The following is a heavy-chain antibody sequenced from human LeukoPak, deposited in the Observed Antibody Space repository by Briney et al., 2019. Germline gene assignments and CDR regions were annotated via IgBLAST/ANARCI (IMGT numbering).Heavy chain of an antibody. J-gene: IGHJ4*02. Sequence: ASVKVSCKSSAYTFTHYYMHWVRQAPGQGLEWMGWIKPYNGGTHYAQKFQGRVNMTLDTSISTGYMELSSLSSDDTAIYFCARVDGGEWYYFDYWGQGTLVTVFS. CDR2: IKPYNGGT. CDR1: AYTFTHYY. CDR3: ARVDGGEWYYFDY. V-gene: IGHV1-2*02. D-gene: IGHD2-8*02.